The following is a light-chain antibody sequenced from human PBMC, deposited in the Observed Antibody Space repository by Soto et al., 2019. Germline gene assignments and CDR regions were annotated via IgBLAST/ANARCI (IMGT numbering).Light chain of an antibody. CDR2: AAS. Sequence: IQMTQSTSSLSASVGDRVAITCRATQDISNYLAWYQHKPGEVPKLLIYAASTLHSGVPSRFSGSGSGTDFTLTISSLQPEDVATYYCQKYNSAPRTFGQGTKVDIK. CDR1: QDISNY. V-gene: IGKV1-27*01. J-gene: IGKJ1*01. CDR3: QKYNSAPRT.